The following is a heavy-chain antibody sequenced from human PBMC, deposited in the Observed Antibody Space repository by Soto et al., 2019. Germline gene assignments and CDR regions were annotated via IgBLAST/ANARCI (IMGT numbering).Heavy chain of an antibody. J-gene: IGHJ6*02. Sequence: PXETLALTCTVSGFSISSYYWSWIRQPPGKGLEWIGYIYYSGSTNYNPSLKSRVTISVDTSKNQFSLKLSSVTAADTAVYYCARVTGGSYLTIGNYYYYGMDVWGQGNTVTVSS. V-gene: IGHV4-59*01. CDR2: IYYSGST. CDR1: GFSISSYY. CDR3: ARVTGGSYLTIGNYYYYGMDV. D-gene: IGHD1-26*01.